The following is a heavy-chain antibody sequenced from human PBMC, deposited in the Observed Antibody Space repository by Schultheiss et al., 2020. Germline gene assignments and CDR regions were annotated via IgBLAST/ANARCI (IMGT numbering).Heavy chain of an antibody. V-gene: IGHV4-59*12. J-gene: IGHJ5*02. CDR2: IYYSGST. CDR3: ARDGGYSSSWNPYEDWFDP. D-gene: IGHD6-13*01. Sequence: SETLSLTCTVSGDSINSYYWSWIRQPPGKGLEWIGYIYYSGSTNYNPSFKSRVTISVDTSKNQFSLKLSSVTAADTAVYYCARDGGYSSSWNPYEDWFDPWGRGTLVIVSS. CDR1: GDSINSYY.